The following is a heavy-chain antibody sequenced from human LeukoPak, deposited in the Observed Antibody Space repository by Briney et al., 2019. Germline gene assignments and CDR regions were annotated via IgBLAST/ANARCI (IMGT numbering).Heavy chain of an antibody. CDR1: GFTFSNAW. CDR2: IKSNSDGGTT. D-gene: IGHD2-2*01. CDR3: TTDVVVVPAAISMVRDY. V-gene: IGHV3-15*01. Sequence: GGSLRVSCAASGFTFSNAWMRWVRQAPGKGLEWVGRIKSNSDGGTTDYAAPVKGSMTITRDDSKNTLYLQMNSLKTEDTAVYYCTTDVVVVPAAISMVRDYWGQGTLITVSS. J-gene: IGHJ4*02.